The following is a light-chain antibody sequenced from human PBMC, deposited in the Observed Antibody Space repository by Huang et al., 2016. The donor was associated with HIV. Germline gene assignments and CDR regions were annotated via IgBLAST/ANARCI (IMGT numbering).Light chain of an antibody. CDR1: QTIRNY. J-gene: IGKJ2*01. V-gene: IGKV1-39*01. CDR3: QQSYSTPPT. Sequence: IQMTQSPSSLSASVGDRVTIPCRASQTIRNYLNWFQQKPGKVPKLLIYAAFSLQGGVPSRFNGSGSGTDFTLTISSLQPEDFATYYCQQSYSTPPTFGQGTKLEFK. CDR2: AAF.